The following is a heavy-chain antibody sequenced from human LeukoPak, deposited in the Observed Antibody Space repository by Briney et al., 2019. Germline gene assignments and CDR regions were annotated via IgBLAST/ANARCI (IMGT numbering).Heavy chain of an antibody. CDR3: ARGYSYGFPLDF. CDR1: GFTVSSNY. D-gene: IGHD5-18*01. CDR2: IYSSGST. V-gene: IGHV3-53*01. J-gene: IGHJ4*02. Sequence: GGSLRLSCAASGFTVSSNYMSWVRQAPGKGPEWVSLIYSSGSTYYTNSVKGRFTISRDNSQNTLYLQMNSLSAEDTAVYYCARGYSYGFPLDFWGQGTLVTVSS.